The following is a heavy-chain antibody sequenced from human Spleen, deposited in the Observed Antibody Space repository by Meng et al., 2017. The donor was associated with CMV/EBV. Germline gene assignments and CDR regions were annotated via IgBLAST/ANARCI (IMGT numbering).Heavy chain of an antibody. Sequence: GSVSNVASYWSWIRQPPGKGLEWIGYVYHTGTTKYNPSLKSRVTLSVDTSKNQLSLKMTSVTAADTAVYYCARQIYDTSGEGWFDPWGQGTLVTVSS. D-gene: IGHD3-3*01. CDR2: VYHTGTT. CDR3: ARQIYDTSGEGWFDP. CDR1: GSVSNVASY. V-gene: IGHV4-61*07. J-gene: IGHJ5*02.